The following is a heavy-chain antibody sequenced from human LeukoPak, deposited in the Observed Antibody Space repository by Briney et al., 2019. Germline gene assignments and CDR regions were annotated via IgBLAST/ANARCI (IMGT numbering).Heavy chain of an antibody. CDR3: ARVIPTTYYYGSGSYKYNWFDP. CDR2: INHSGNT. J-gene: IGHJ5*02. Sequence: SETLSLTCAVYGGSFSGYYWSWIRPPPGKGLEWIGEINHSGNTNYNPSLKSRVTISVDTSKNQFSLKLSSVTAADTAVYYCARVIPTTYYYGSGSYKYNWFDPWGQGTLVTVSS. D-gene: IGHD3-10*01. V-gene: IGHV4-34*01. CDR1: GGSFSGYY.